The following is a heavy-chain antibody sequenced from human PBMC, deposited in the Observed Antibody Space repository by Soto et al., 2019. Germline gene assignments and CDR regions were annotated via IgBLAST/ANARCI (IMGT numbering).Heavy chain of an antibody. D-gene: IGHD3-3*01. CDR1: GGSISSGGYY. CDR3: ARAETGYDFWSGYYTPDYYYYMDV. CDR2: IYYSGST. V-gene: IGHV4-31*03. Sequence: SEILSLTCTVSGGSISSGGYYWSWIRQHPGKGLEWIGYIYYSGSTYYNPSLKSRVTISVDTSKNQFSLKLSSVTAADTAVYYCARAETGYDFWSGYYTPDYYYYMDVWGKGTTVTVSS. J-gene: IGHJ6*03.